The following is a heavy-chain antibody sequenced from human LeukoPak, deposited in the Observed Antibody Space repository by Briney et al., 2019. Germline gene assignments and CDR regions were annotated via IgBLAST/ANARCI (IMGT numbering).Heavy chain of an antibody. V-gene: IGHV3-7*01. CDR3: ARAPYYESSGPL. J-gene: IGHJ4*02. D-gene: IGHD3-22*01. CDR1: GFTFSSYA. CDR2: IRQDGNEK. Sequence: PGGSLRLSCAASGFTFSSYAMHWVRQAPGKGLEWVANIRQDGNEKYYVDSAKGRFTISRDNAKNSLFLQMNSLRAEDTAVYYCARAPYYESSGPLWGQGTLVTVSS.